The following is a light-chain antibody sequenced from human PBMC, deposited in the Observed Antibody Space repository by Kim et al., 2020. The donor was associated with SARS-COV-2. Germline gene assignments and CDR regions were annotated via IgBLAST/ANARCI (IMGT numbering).Light chain of an antibody. J-gene: IGLJ1*01. CDR1: SSDVGGYDY. V-gene: IGLV2-11*01. CDR3: YSYPRA. Sequence: QSALTQPRSVSGSPGQSVTISCTGTSSDVGGYDYVSWYQHHPDKAPKLLINDVTKRPSGVPDRFSGSKSGDTASLTISDLKAEDEADYHCYSYPRAFGTGTKVTVL. CDR2: DVT.